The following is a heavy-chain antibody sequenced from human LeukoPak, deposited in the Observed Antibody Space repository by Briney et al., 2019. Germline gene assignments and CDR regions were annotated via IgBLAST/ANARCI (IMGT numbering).Heavy chain of an antibody. CDR2: ISSSSSTI. CDR3: AIRYCSGGSCET. Sequence: GGSLRLSCAASGFTFSSYSMNWVRQAPGKGLEWVSYISSSSSTIYYADSVKGRFTISRDKAKNSLYLQMNSLRAEDTAVYYCAIRYCSGGSCETWGQGTLVTVSS. D-gene: IGHD2-15*01. J-gene: IGHJ5*02. CDR1: GFTFSSYS. V-gene: IGHV3-48*01.